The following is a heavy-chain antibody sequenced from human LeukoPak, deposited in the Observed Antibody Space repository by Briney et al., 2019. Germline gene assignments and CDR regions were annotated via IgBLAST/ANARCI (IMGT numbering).Heavy chain of an antibody. V-gene: IGHV3-30*19. CDR2: ISYDGSNK. CDR1: GFTFSSYG. Sequence: GGSLRLSCAASGFTFSSYGMHWVRQAPGKGLEWVAVISYDGSNKYYADSVKGRFTISRDNSKNTLYLQMSSLRAEDTAVYYCARDRGSWYPPSDYYYYMDVWGKGTTVTVSS. CDR3: ARDRGSWYPPSDYYYYMDV. J-gene: IGHJ6*03. D-gene: IGHD6-13*01.